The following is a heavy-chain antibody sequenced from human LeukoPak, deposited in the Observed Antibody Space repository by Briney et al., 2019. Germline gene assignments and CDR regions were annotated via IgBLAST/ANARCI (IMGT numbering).Heavy chain of an antibody. D-gene: IGHD3-3*01. CDR2: ISDSGAGT. Sequence: GGSLRLSCAASGFTFNNYAMSWVRQAPGQGLEWVSSISDSGAGTYFTDSVKGRFIISRDNSKNTLYLQMSSLRADDTAVYYCAERQRIALFGVNTDYFDYWGQGTLVTVSS. V-gene: IGHV3-23*01. CDR1: GFTFNNYA. J-gene: IGHJ4*02. CDR3: AERQRIALFGVNTDYFDY.